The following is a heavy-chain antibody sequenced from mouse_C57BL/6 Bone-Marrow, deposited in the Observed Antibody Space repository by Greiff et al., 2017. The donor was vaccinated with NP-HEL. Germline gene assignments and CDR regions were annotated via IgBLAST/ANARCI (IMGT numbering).Heavy chain of an antibody. CDR3: ARTRVLLRSWFAY. CDR2: INPYNGGT. Sequence: VQLKESGPVLVKPGASVKMSCKASGYTFTDYYMNWVKQSHGKSLEWIGVINPYNGGTSYNQKFKGKATLTVDKSSSTSYMELNSLTSEDSAVYYCARTRVLLRSWFAYWGQGTLVTVSA. J-gene: IGHJ3*01. CDR1: GYTFTDYY. D-gene: IGHD1-1*01. V-gene: IGHV1-19*01.